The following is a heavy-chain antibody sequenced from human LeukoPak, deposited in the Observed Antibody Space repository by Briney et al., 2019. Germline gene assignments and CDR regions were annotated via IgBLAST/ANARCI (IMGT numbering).Heavy chain of an antibody. CDR2: ISSDSETI. CDR1: GSTFTTYS. CDR3: ATPFDY. Sequence: GGPLRPSCAALGSTFTTYSMTWVRRAPGKGLEWVSYISSDSETIYYADSVKGRFTISRDNAKNSLYLQMHSLRVEDTAVYYCATPFDYWGQGTLVTVSS. J-gene: IGHJ4*02. V-gene: IGHV3-48*01.